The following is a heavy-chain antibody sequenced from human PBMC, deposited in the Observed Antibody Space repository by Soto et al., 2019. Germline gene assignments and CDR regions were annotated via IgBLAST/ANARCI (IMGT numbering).Heavy chain of an antibody. Sequence: GGSLRLSCVASGFTFSNYGLHWVRQAPGKGLEWVAVISYDGSNKYYADSVKGRFTISRDNSKNTLYLQMTSLRTEDTALYYCAKLDEGGLQYAYYAMDVWGQGTTVTVSS. J-gene: IGHJ6*02. V-gene: IGHV3-30*18. D-gene: IGHD2-15*01. CDR2: ISYDGSNK. CDR1: GFTFSNYG. CDR3: AKLDEGGLQYAYYAMDV.